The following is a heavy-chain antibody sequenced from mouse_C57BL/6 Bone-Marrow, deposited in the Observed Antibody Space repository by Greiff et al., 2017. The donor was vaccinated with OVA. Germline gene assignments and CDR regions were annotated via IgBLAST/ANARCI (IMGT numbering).Heavy chain of an antibody. V-gene: IGHV1-59*01. CDR1: GYTFTSYW. CDR3: ARDPLYYYGSSGDYAMDY. D-gene: IGHD1-1*01. CDR2: IDPSDSYT. J-gene: IGHJ4*01. Sequence: QVQLQQSGAELVRPGTSVKLSCKASGYTFTSYWMHWVKQRPGQGLEWIGVIDPSDSYTNYNQKFKGKATLTVDTSSSTAYMQLSSLTSEDSAVYYCARDPLYYYGSSGDYAMDYWGQGTSVTVSS.